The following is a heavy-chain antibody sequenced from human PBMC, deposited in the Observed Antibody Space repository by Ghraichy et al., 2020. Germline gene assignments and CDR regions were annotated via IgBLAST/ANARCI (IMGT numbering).Heavy chain of an antibody. D-gene: IGHD1-1*01. Sequence: GGSLRLSCAASGFTFSNAWMTWVRQAPGKGLEWVGRIKSKPAGGTIDYASPVKGIFTISRDDSKSTLYLQMTSLKTEDTAMYYFTKYRYTTGATDPDYYFDDWGQVTLVTVSS. V-gene: IGHV3-15*01. J-gene: IGHJ4*02. CDR3: TKYRYTTGATDPDYYFDD. CDR2: IKSKPAGGTI. CDR1: GFTFSNAW.